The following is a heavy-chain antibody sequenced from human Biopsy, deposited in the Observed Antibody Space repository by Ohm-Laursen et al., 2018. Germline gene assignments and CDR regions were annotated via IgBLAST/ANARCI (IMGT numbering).Heavy chain of an antibody. J-gene: IGHJ5*02. CDR1: GYTFTSYE. CDR3: ARADPPLFYYGSGSSNWFDP. Sequence: GASVKVSCKTSGYTFTSYEINWVRQATGQGLEWMGWMNPDSSNTGYAQNFQGRVTMTRNTSISTAYMELSSLRSEDTAVYFCARADPPLFYYGSGSSNWFDPWGQGTLVTVSS. D-gene: IGHD3-10*01. CDR2: MNPDSSNT. V-gene: IGHV1-8*01.